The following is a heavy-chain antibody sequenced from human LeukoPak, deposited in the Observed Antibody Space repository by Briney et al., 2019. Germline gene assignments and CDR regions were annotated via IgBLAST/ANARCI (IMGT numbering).Heavy chain of an antibody. J-gene: IGHJ6*04. Sequence: PGRSLRLSCAASGFTFSSYAMHWVRQAPGKGLEWVTSISYDASNKYYADSVKGRFTISRDNSKNTLYLQLDSLRPEDTAVYYCAKSRLVAVVAAYMDVWGKGTTVTVSS. CDR3: AKSRLVAVVAAYMDV. V-gene: IGHV3-30*18. CDR2: ISYDASNK. D-gene: IGHD2-15*01. CDR1: GFTFSSYA.